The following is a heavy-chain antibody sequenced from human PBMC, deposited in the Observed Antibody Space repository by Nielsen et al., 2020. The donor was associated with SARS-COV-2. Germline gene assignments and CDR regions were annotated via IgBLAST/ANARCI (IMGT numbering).Heavy chain of an antibody. V-gene: IGHV3-21*01. CDR3: ARVSCSSTSCYGERYYYYYMDV. D-gene: IGHD2-2*01. CDR2: ISSSSYI. Sequence: GGSLKISCAASGFTFSSYSMNWVRQAPGKGLEWVSSISSSSYIYYADSVKGRFTISRDNAKNSLYLQMNSLRAEDTAVYYCARVSCSSTSCYGERYYYYYMDVWGKGTTVTVSS. J-gene: IGHJ6*03. CDR1: GFTFSSYS.